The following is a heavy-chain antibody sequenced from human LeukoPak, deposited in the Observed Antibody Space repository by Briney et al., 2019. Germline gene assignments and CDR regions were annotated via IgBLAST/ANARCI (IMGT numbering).Heavy chain of an antibody. CDR3: TRHTDTIDY. V-gene: IGHV3-73*01. Sequence: GGSLRLSCEASGFTFSDSTIHWVRQAPGKGLEWVGRTNKKAKNYATAYAASVKGRFIISRDDSKNTAFLQMNSLKTEDTALYYCTRHTDTIDYWGQGTLVTVSS. CDR2: TNKKAKNYAT. D-gene: IGHD2-8*02. J-gene: IGHJ4*02. CDR1: GFTFSDST.